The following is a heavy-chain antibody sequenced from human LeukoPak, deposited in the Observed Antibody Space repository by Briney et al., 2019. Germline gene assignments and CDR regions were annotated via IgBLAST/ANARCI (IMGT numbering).Heavy chain of an antibody. J-gene: IGHJ4*02. D-gene: IGHD6-13*01. V-gene: IGHV5-51*01. CDR2: IYPGDSDT. Sequence: GESLKISCKGSGYSFTSYWIGWVRQMPGKGLEWMGIIYPGDSDTRYSPSFQGQVTISADKSISTAYVQWSSLKASDTAMYYCARPRGSWQLGKYYFDYWGQGTLVTVSS. CDR1: GYSFTSYW. CDR3: ARPRGSWQLGKYYFDY.